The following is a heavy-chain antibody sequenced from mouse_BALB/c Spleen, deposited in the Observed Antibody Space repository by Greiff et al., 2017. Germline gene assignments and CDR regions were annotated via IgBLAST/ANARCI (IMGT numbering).Heavy chain of an antibody. CDR1: GFTFSSFG. V-gene: IGHV5-17*02. D-gene: IGHD1-1*01. CDR2: ISSGSSTI. CDR3: ARSYYDYAMDY. Sequence: DVMLVESGGGLVQPGGSRKLSCAASGFTFSSFGMHWVRQAPEKGLEWVAYISSGSSTIYYADTVKGRFTISRDNPKNTLFLQMTSLRSEDTAMYYCARSYYDYAMDYWGQGTSVTVSS. J-gene: IGHJ4*01.